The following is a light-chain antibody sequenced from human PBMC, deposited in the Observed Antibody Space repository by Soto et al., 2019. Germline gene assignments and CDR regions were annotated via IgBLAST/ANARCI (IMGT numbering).Light chain of an antibody. V-gene: IGLV2-11*01. CDR2: DVS. CDR3: CSYAGRHVV. CDR1: SSDVGGYNY. J-gene: IGLJ2*01. Sequence: QSVLTQPRSVSGSPGQSVTLSCPGTSSDVGGYNYVSWYQQHPGKAPKLMIYDVSKRPSGVPDRFSGSKSGNTASLTISWLQAEDEADYCCCSYAGRHVVFGGGTQLTVL.